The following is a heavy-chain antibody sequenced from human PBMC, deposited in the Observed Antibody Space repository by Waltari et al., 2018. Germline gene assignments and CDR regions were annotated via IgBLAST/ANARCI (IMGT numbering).Heavy chain of an antibody. D-gene: IGHD6-19*01. CDR2: ISYDGSNK. V-gene: IGHV3-30-3*01. Sequence: SCAASGFTFSSYAMHWVRQAPGKGLEWVAVISYDGSNKYYADSVKGRFTISRDNSKNTLYLQMNSLRAEDTAVYYCARESSGVYYYYYGMDVWGQGTTVTVSS. CDR1: GFTFSSYA. J-gene: IGHJ6*02. CDR3: ARESSGVYYYYYGMDV.